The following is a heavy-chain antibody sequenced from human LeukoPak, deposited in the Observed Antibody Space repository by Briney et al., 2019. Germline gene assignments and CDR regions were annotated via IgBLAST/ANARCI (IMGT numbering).Heavy chain of an antibody. D-gene: IGHD2-15*01. CDR1: GFTFDNYA. Sequence: PGRSLRLSCSASGFTFDNYAMHWVRQAPMKGLEWVASINWRSDEIGYADSVKGRFTISRDNAKNSLYLHMNSLTAEDTAVYYCARFRRSAQSYWGQGILVTVSS. CDR2: INWRSDEI. V-gene: IGHV3-9*01. J-gene: IGHJ4*02. CDR3: ARFRRSAQSY.